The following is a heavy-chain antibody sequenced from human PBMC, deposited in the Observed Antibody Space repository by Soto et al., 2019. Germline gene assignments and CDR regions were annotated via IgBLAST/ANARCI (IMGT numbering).Heavy chain of an antibody. CDR1: VGTFSDYN. Sequence: VQLVQSGAEVKRPGSSVKGSCKAPVGTFSDYNIAWVRQARGQGLEWMGRIIPKLGITNYAHKFQDRVRITADKATSTAYMELPSIRDEDTAVYFCASVAGTRTTKFEHYRHVWGEGTSVTVS. CDR3: ASVAGTRTTKFEHYRHV. CDR2: IIPKLGIT. D-gene: IGHD1-1*01. J-gene: IGHJ6*03. V-gene: IGHV1-69*02.